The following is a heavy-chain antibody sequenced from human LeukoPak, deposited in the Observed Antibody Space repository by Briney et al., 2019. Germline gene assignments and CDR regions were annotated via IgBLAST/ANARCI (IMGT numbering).Heavy chain of an antibody. CDR2: IYHSGST. CDR1: GGSISSYY. V-gene: IGHV4-59*01. D-gene: IGHD1-26*01. Sequence: SETLSLTCTVSGGSISSYYWSWIRQPPGKGLEWIGYIYHSGSTNYNPSLKSRVTISVDTSKNQFSLKLSSVTAADTAVYYCASSELTYYYYYYMDVWGKGTTVTVSS. J-gene: IGHJ6*03. CDR3: ASSELTYYYYYYMDV.